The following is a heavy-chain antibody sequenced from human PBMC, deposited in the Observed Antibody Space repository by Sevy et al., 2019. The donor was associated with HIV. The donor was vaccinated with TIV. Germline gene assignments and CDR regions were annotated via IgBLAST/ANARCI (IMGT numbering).Heavy chain of an antibody. J-gene: IGHJ3*02. CDR3: AKSRAKRDGGIAFDI. V-gene: IGHV3-43D*03. D-gene: IGHD3-16*01. Sequence: GESLKISCAASGFTFDDYAMHWVRQAPGKGLEWVSLISWDGGSTYYADSVKGRFTISRDNSKNSLYLQMNSLRAEDTALYYCAKSRAKRDGGIAFDIWGQGTMVTVSS. CDR2: ISWDGGST. CDR1: GFTFDDYA.